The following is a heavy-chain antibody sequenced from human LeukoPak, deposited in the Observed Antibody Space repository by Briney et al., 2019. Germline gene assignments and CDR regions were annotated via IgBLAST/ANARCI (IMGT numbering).Heavy chain of an antibody. CDR1: GFTFSSYA. Sequence: GGPLRLSCAASGFTFSSYAMSWVRQAPGKGLEWVSAISGSGGSTYYADSVKGRFTISRDNSKNTLYLQMNSLRAEDTAVYYCAKDLFWQLGPDYWGQGTLVTVSS. V-gene: IGHV3-23*01. D-gene: IGHD6-6*01. J-gene: IGHJ4*02. CDR3: AKDLFWQLGPDY. CDR2: ISGSGGST.